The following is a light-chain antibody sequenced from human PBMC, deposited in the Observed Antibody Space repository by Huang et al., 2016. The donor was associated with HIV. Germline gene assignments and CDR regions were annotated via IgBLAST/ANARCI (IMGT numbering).Light chain of an antibody. V-gene: IGKV1-39*01. CDR2: AAS. CDR1: QSISSY. CDR3: QQSYSTPPIT. Sequence: DIQMTQSPSSLSASVGDRVTITCRASQSISSYLNWYQQKPGKAPKLLIYAASSLQSGGPSRFSGSGSGTAFTLTISSLQPEDFATYYCQQSYSTPPITFGQGTRLEIK. J-gene: IGKJ5*01.